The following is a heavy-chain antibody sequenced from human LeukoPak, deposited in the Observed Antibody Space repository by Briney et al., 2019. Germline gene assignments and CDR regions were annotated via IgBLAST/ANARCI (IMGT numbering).Heavy chain of an antibody. D-gene: IGHD3-22*01. J-gene: IGHJ3*02. CDR3: ASPSYYYDSSGYYYGNAFDI. Sequence: SETLSLTCTVSGGSISGSSYYWGWIRQPPGKGLEWIGNIYYSGSTYYNPSLKSRVIISVDTSKNQFSLKLSSVTAADTAVYYCASPSYYYDSSGYYYGNAFDIWGQGTMVTVSS. CDR2: IYYSGST. V-gene: IGHV4-39*07. CDR1: GGSISGSSYY.